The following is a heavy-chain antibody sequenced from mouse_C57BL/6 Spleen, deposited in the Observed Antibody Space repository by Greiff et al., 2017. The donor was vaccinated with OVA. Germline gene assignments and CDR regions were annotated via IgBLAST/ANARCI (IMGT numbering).Heavy chain of an antibody. V-gene: IGHV1-26*01. Sequence: EVQLQQSGPELVKPGASVKISCKASGYTFTDYYMNWVKQSHGKSLEWIGDINPNNGGTSYNQKFKGKATLTVDKSSSTAYMELRSLTSEDSAVYYCARRKASTTVVPFAYWGQGTLVTVSA. J-gene: IGHJ3*01. D-gene: IGHD1-1*01. CDR1: GYTFTDYY. CDR3: ARRKASTTVVPFAY. CDR2: INPNNGGT.